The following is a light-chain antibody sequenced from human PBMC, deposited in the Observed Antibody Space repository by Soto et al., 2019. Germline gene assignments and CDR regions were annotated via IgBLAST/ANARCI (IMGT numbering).Light chain of an antibody. V-gene: IGLV1-44*01. CDR1: SSNIGSNT. CDR3: AAWDGSLNVV. CDR2: DNN. Sequence: QSVLTQPPSASGTPGQRVTISCSGSSSNIGSNTVNWYQQLPGTAPKLLIYDNNQRPSGVPDRFSGSKSGTSASLAISGLQSEDEADYYCAAWDGSLNVVFGGGTKLTVL. J-gene: IGLJ3*02.